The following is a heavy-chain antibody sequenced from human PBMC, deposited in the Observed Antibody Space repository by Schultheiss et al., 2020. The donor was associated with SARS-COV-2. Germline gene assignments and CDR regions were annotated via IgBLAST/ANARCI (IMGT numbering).Heavy chain of an antibody. CDR3: ARLHGDYFDRNWFDP. J-gene: IGHJ5*02. CDR1: GGSLSGYY. D-gene: IGHD4-17*01. Sequence: SETLSLTCAVYGGSLSGYYWSWIRQPPGKGLEWIGEINHSGSTNYNPSLKSRVTISLDTSKKQFSLKLTSVTAADTAVYYCARLHGDYFDRNWFDPWGQGILVTVSS. CDR2: INHSGST. V-gene: IGHV4-34*01.